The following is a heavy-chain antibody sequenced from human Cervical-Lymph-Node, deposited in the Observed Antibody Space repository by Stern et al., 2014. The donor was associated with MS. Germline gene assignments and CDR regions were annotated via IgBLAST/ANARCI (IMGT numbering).Heavy chain of an antibody. CDR3: ASSLVASGH. CDR2: IIPFLNTA. J-gene: IGHJ4*02. CDR1: GGTFSTHP. V-gene: IGHV1-69*06. D-gene: IGHD2-8*02. Sequence: VQLVESGAEVKKPWSSVKVSCKASGGTFSTHPITWVRQAPGQGLEWMGAIIPFLNTANYAQKFQGRITITADKSTGTTYMEISRLRSDDTAVYYCASSLVASGHWGQGTLVIVS.